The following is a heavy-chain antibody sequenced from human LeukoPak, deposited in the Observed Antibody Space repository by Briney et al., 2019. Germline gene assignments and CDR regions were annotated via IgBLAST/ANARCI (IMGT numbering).Heavy chain of an antibody. V-gene: IGHV1-2*02. J-gene: IGHJ4*02. D-gene: IGHD3-22*01. CDR2: INPNSGGT. Sequence: ASVKVSCKASGYTFTGYYMHWVRQAPGQGLEWMGWINPNSGGTNYAQKFQGRVTMTRDTSISTAYMELSRLRSDDTAVYYCARANLKTYYYDSSGYYFYFDYWGRGTLVTVSS. CDR1: GYTFTGYY. CDR3: ARANLKTYYYDSSGYYFYFDY.